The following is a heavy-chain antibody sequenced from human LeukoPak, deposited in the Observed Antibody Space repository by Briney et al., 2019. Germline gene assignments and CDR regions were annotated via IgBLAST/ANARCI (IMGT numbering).Heavy chain of an antibody. CDR3: ATSQLVLPYYYYGMDV. D-gene: IGHD6-13*01. CDR2: FDPEDGET. V-gene: IGHV1-24*01. CDR1: GYTLTELS. Sequence: GASVEVSCKVSGYTLTELSMHWVRQAPGKGLEWMGGFDPEDGETIYAQKFQGRVTMTEDTSTDTAYMELSSLRSEDTAVYYCATSQLVLPYYYYGMDVWGQGTTVTVSS. J-gene: IGHJ6*02.